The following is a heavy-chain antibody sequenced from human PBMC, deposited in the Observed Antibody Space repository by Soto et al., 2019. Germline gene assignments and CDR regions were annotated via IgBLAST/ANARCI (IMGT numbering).Heavy chain of an antibody. CDR2: VYFDGTT. J-gene: IGHJ4*02. CDR3: ARHFVLAED. V-gene: IGHV4-39*01. D-gene: IGHD3-3*01. CDR1: GAFISGSGYY. Sequence: LQLQESGPRLVKPSETLSLICDVSGAFISGSGYYWGWIRQPPGKGLEWIGSVYFDGTTYYNAPLTSPVSISIDTSKNQFSLTLTSVTAADTAVYYCARHFVLAEDWGQGTLVTVSS.